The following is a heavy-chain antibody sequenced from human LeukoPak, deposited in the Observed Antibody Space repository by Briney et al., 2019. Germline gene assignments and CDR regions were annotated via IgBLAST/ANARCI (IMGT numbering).Heavy chain of an antibody. J-gene: IGHJ4*02. V-gene: IGHV1-69*13. Sequence: ASVKVSCKASGGTFSSYAINWVRQAPGQGLEWMGGIIPIFGTANYAQKFQGRVTITADESTSTAYMELSSLRSEDTAVYYCARRGGATQVSFDYWGQGTLVTVSS. D-gene: IGHD1-26*01. CDR3: ARRGGATQVSFDY. CDR2: IIPIFGTA. CDR1: GGTFSSYA.